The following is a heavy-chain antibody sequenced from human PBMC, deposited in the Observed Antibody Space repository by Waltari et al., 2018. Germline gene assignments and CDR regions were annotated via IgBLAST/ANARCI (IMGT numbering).Heavy chain of an antibody. CDR2: INTDGSST. CDR3: ARAGGGELRMGFDP. Sequence: EVQLVESGGGLIQPGGSLRLSCAASGFTFSSYCMHWLRQAPGKGLVWVSRINTDGSSTNYADSVKGRFTISRDNAKNTLYLQMNSLRAEDTAVYYCARAGGGELRMGFDPWGQGTLVTVSS. D-gene: IGHD2-21*01. J-gene: IGHJ5*02. V-gene: IGHV3-74*01. CDR1: GFTFSSYC.